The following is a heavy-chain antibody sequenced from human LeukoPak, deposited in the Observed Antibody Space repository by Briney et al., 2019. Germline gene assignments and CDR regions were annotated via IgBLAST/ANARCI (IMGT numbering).Heavy chain of an antibody. Sequence: SETLSLTCSVSGYSVSSAFYWGWIRQPPGEGLEWIGSFYHDETTYYNPSLKSRVTLSVDTSKRQFYLDMYSVTAADTAVYYCASAAPEDYFDYWGRGALVTVSS. J-gene: IGHJ4*02. CDR3: ASAAPEDYFDY. CDR2: FYHDETT. V-gene: IGHV4-38-2*02. CDR1: GYSVSSAFY. D-gene: IGHD2-15*01.